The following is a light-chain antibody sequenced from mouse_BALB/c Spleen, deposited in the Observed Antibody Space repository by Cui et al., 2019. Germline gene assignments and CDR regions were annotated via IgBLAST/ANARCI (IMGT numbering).Light chain of an antibody. CDR2: NTS. CDR1: KDINKN. V-gene: IGKV19-93*01. Sequence: DIQMTQSPSSLSASPGVKDTITCKASKDINKNIACYQHKPGKGPRLLIHNTSTLQPDIPSRFSGSGCGRDYSFNISNLEPGDIATYYCVQYDNLWTFGGGTKLEIK. CDR3: VQYDNLWT. J-gene: IGKJ1*01.